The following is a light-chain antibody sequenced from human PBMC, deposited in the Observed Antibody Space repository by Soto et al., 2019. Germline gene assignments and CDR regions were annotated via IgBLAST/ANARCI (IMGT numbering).Light chain of an antibody. V-gene: IGLV2-23*01. CDR3: CSYAGSSTAGGYV. CDR1: SSDVGSYNL. CDR2: EGS. J-gene: IGLJ1*01. Sequence: QSVLTQPASVTGAPGQGISISCTGTSSDVGSYNLVSWYQQHPGKAPKLMIYEGSKRPSGVSNRFSGSKSGNTASLTISGLQAEDEADYYCCSYAGSSTAGGYVFGTGTKVTVL.